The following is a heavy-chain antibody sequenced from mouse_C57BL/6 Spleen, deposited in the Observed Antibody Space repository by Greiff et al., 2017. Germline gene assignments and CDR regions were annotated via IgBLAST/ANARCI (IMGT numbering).Heavy chain of an antibody. CDR1: GYTFTDYY. V-gene: IGHV1-26*01. Sequence: EVQLQQSGPELVKPGASVKISCKASGYTFTDYYMNWVKQSHGKSLEWIGDINPNNGGTSYNQKFKGKATLTVDKSSSTAYMELRSLTSEDSAVYYGARSPYYNNLYYAMDYWGQGASVTVSS. D-gene: IGHD2-5*01. CDR2: INPNNGGT. J-gene: IGHJ4*01. CDR3: ARSPYYNNLYYAMDY.